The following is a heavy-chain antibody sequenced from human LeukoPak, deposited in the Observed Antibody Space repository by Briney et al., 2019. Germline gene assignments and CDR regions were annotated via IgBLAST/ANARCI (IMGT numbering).Heavy chain of an antibody. D-gene: IGHD5-18*01. Sequence: ASVKVSCKASGYTFTSYYMHWVRQAPGQGLEWMGWINPNSGGTNYAQKFQGRVTMTRDTSISTAYMELSRLRSDDTAVYYCARGLVDTAMVIWFWGQGTLVTVSS. J-gene: IGHJ4*02. CDR2: INPNSGGT. CDR1: GYTFTSYY. CDR3: ARGLVDTAMVIWF. V-gene: IGHV1-2*02.